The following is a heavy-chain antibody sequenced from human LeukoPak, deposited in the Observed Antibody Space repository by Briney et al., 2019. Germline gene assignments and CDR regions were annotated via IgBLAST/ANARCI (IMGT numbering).Heavy chain of an antibody. Sequence: GGSLRLSCAASGFTFSNAWMSWVRQAPGKGLEWVGRIKSKTDGGTTDYAAPVKGRFTISRDDSKNTLYLQMNSLRAEDTAVYYCAKEVSGAVANFLFDYWGQGTLVTVSS. CDR2: IKSKTDGGTT. V-gene: IGHV3-15*01. CDR1: GFTFSNAW. J-gene: IGHJ4*02. D-gene: IGHD6-19*01. CDR3: AKEVSGAVANFLFDY.